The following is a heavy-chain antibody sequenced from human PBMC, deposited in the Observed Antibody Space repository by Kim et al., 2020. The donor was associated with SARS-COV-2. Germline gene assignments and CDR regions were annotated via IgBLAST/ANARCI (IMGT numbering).Heavy chain of an antibody. Sequence: KYSKKFQGRVPLTRDTSARTAYMELSSLRSEDTAVYYCARDKQWLVLGVDYWGPGTLVTVSS. V-gene: IGHV1-3*01. CDR3: ARDKQWLVLGVDY. D-gene: IGHD6-19*01. J-gene: IGHJ4*02.